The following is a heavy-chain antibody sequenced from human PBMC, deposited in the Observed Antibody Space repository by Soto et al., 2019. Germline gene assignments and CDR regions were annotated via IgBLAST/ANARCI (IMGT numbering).Heavy chain of an antibody. CDR3: ARTTHGSGRLTPYYYGMDV. D-gene: IGHD3-10*01. V-gene: IGHV1-18*01. J-gene: IGHJ6*02. CDR2: ISAYNGNT. CDR1: GYTFTSYG. Sequence: QVQLVQSGAEVKKPGASVKVSCKASGYTFTSYGISWVRQAPGQGLEWMGWISAYNGNTNYAQKLQGRVTMTTDTXXSXAXXERRSLRSDDTAVYYCARTTHGSGRLTPYYYGMDVWGQGTTVTVSS.